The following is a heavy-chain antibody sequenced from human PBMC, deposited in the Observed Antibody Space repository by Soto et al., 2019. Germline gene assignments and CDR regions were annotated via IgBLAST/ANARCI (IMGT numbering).Heavy chain of an antibody. V-gene: IGHV6-1*01. CDR1: GDSVSSNSAA. D-gene: IGHD2-2*01. Sequence: TLSLTCAISGDSVSSNSAAWNWIRQSPSRGLEWLGRTYYRSKWYNDYAVSVKSRITINPDTSKNQFSLQLNSVTPEDTAVYYCAREDIVVVPAARGNWFDPWGQGALVTVSS. CDR3: AREDIVVVPAARGNWFDP. J-gene: IGHJ5*02. CDR2: TYYRSKWYN.